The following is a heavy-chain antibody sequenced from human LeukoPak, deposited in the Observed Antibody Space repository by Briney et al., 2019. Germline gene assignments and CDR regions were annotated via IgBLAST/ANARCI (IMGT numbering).Heavy chain of an antibody. CDR1: GYTFTGYF. J-gene: IGHJ4*02. Sequence: ASVKVSCKASGYTFTGYFMNWVRQAPGQGLEWMGWINPNSGGTNYAQKFQGRVTMTRDTSISTAYMELSRLRSDDTAVYYGARLPVVPAAMIQDYWRQGTLVTVSS. V-gene: IGHV1-2*02. CDR3: ARLPVVPAAMIQDY. D-gene: IGHD2-2*01. CDR2: INPNSGGT.